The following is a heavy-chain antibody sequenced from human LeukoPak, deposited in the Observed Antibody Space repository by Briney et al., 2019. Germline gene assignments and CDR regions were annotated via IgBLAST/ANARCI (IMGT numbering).Heavy chain of an antibody. V-gene: IGHV4-61*02. CDR3: ARTSVGYSSSWYGQWEAFDI. Sequence: SQTLSLTCTVSGGSISSGSYYWSWIRQPAGKGLEWIGRIYTSGSTNYNPSLKSRVTISVDTSKNQFSLKLSSVTAADTAVYYRARTSVGYSSSWYGQWEAFDIWGQGTMVTVSS. J-gene: IGHJ3*02. D-gene: IGHD6-13*01. CDR1: GGSISSGSYY. CDR2: IYTSGST.